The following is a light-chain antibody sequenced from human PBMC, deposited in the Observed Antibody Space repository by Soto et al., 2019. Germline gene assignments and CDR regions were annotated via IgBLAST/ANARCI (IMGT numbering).Light chain of an antibody. J-gene: IGLJ2*01. Sequence: QSALTQPASVSGSPGQSITHSCTRTNSGVESYNLVSWYQHHPGKAPKLIIYEGSQRPSGVSDRFSGSKSGNTASLTISGLQAEDEADYYCSSYAGAVVFGGGTKLTVL. CDR3: SSYAGAVV. V-gene: IGLV2-23*01. CDR1: NSGVESYNL. CDR2: EGS.